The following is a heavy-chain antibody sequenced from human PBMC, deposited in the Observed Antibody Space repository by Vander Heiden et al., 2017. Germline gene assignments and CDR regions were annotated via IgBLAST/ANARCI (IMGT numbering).Heavy chain of an antibody. V-gene: IGHV1-8*01. J-gene: IGHJ4*02. CDR3: ARYCSSTSCYKFDS. CDR2: MDPKTGNR. D-gene: IGHD2-2*01. CDR1: GSTFSNYE. Sequence: QEQLVQSGAEVKKPGASVQVSCKASGSTFSNYESNWVRQAAGQGLEWVGWMDPKTGNRGYAQKFQGRVTMTTNTSITTAYMELSRLRSEDTAVYYCARYCSSTSCYKFDSWGQGTLVTVSS.